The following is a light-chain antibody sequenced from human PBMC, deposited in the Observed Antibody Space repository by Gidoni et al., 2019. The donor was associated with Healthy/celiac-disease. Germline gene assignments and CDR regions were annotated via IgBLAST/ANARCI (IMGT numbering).Light chain of an antibody. V-gene: IGKV3-15*01. CDR2: GAS. CDR1: QSVSSN. CDR3: QQYNNWWT. Sequence: EIVMTQSPATLSVSPGERATLSCRASQSVSSNLAWYQQEPGQAPRLLIYGASTRATGIPARFSGSGSGTEFTLTISSLQSEDFAVYYCQQYNNWWTFXXXTKVEIK. J-gene: IGKJ1*01.